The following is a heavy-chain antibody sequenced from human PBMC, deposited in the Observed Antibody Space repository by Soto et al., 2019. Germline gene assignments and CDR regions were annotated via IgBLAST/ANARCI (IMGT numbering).Heavy chain of an antibody. J-gene: IGHJ6*02. CDR1: GFPFSSYA. CDR2: STGAGGGT. D-gene: IGHD6-25*01. CDR3: AKGHSDYQGDYNYYGMDV. V-gene: IGHV3-23*01. Sequence: PGGSLRLSCAASGFPFSSYAISWVRQAPGRGLEWVAASTGAGGGTYNLEAVKGRFTVSRDNSKKTVYLQLDGLRAEGTAVYYCAKGHSDYQGDYNYYGMDVWGQGTTVTVSS.